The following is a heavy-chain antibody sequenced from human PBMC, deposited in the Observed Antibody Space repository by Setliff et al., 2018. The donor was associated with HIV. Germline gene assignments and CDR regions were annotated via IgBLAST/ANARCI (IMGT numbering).Heavy chain of an antibody. J-gene: IGHJ4*02. V-gene: IGHV1-2*02. D-gene: IGHD1-1*01. Sequence: ASVKVSCKASGYTFTNYAMHWVRQAPGQRLEWMGWISPHNGDTTIPQRFQGRVTMTRDTSINTAYMEFSSLRSDDTAVYYCARQLSNSFDYWGQGTLVTVSS. CDR3: ARQLSNSFDY. CDR1: GYTFTNYA. CDR2: ISPHNGDT.